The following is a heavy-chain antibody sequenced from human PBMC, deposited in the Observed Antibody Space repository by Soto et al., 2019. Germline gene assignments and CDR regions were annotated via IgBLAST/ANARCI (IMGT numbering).Heavy chain of an antibody. D-gene: IGHD3-10*01. V-gene: IGHV3-21*01. CDR2: ISSSSSYI. J-gene: IGHJ3*02. CDR3: ASGDYYGSGSYYENAFDI. CDR1: GFTFSSYS. Sequence: GSLRLSCAASGFTFSSYSMVWVRQAPEKGLEWVSSISSSSSYIYYADSVKGRFTISRDNAKNSLYLQMNSLRAEDTAVYYCASGDYYGSGSYYENAFDIWGQGTMVTVSS.